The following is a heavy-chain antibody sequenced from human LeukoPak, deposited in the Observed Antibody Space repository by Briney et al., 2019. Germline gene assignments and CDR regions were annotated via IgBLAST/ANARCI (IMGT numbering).Heavy chain of an antibody. CDR1: GFIFTNYA. D-gene: IGHD4-23*01. J-gene: IGHJ6*02. CDR3: VKRGGGNHGLDV. Sequence: GGSLRLSCVASGFIFTNYAIHWVRQAPGKGPECVAVISFDGSKKYYADSVKGRFTISRDDSRNTAYLRMDSLRAEDTAVYHCVKRGGGNHGLDVWGQGTQVTVS. CDR2: ISFDGSKK. V-gene: IGHV3-30*18.